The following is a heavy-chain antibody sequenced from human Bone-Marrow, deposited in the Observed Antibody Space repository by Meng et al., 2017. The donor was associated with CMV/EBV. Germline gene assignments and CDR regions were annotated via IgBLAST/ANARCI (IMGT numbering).Heavy chain of an antibody. CDR1: GRSISSSSYH. CDR2: NYYSGST. J-gene: IGHJ6*01. D-gene: IGHD4-11*01. Sequence: GSLRLSCTLSGRSISSSSYHWGWIRQHPGKGLEWIGSNYYSGSTYYNPSLKSRVTIPVDTSKNQFSLKLSSVTAADTAVYYCARLPVTKRDYYYGIDVWGQGTTVTGSS. CDR3: ARLPVTKRDYYYGIDV. V-gene: IGHV4-39*01.